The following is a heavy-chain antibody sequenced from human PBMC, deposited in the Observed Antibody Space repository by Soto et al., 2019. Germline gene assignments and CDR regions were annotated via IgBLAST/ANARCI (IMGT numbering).Heavy chain of an antibody. D-gene: IGHD3-9*01. CDR3: ARDILTELDY. CDR1: GFTFSDYY. Sequence: QVQLVESGGGLVKPGGSLRLSCAASGFTFSDYYMSWIRQAPGKGLEWVSYISSSSSYTNYADSVKGRFTISRDNAKNLLYLEMNSLRAEDTAVYYCARDILTELDYWGQGTLVTVSS. J-gene: IGHJ4*02. V-gene: IGHV3-11*06. CDR2: ISSSSSYT.